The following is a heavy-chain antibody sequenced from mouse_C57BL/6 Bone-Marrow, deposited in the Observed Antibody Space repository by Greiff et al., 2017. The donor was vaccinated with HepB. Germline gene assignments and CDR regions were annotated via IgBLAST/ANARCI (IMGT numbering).Heavy chain of an antibody. CDR1: GYTFTDHT. CDR3: ARSGAYYGYEGYFDY. V-gene: IGHV1-78*01. Sequence: VQRVESDAELVKPGASVKISCKVSGYTFTDHTIHWMKQRPEQGLEWIGYIYPRDGSTKYNEKFKGKATLTADKSSSTAYMQLNSLTSEDSAVYFCARSGAYYGYEGYFDYWGQGTTLTVSS. CDR2: IYPRDGST. D-gene: IGHD2-9*01. J-gene: IGHJ2*01.